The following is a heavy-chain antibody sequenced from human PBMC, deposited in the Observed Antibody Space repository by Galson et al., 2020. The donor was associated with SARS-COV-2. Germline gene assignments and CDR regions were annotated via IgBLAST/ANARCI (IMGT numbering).Heavy chain of an antibody. CDR2: IFSNGDT. Sequence: ASETLSLTCTVSGASVRTQYWTWIRQSSGKGLEWVGSIFSNGDTRYNPSLKTRLSMSLDTSANQFSLSLTSVTAADTAVYYCALAVEDYTAPLGHFNLWGRGKAVTVSS. J-gene: IGHJ2*01. CDR3: ALAVEDYTAPLGHFNL. V-gene: IGHV4-59*02. CDR1: GASVRTQY. D-gene: IGHD4-4*01.